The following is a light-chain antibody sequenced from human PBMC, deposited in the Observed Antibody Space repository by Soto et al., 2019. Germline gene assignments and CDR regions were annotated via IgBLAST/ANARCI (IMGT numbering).Light chain of an antibody. CDR3: GTWDGSLSAVV. V-gene: IGLV1-51*01. Sequence: QSVLTQPPSVSAAPGQKVTISCSGTRSNIGNNFVFWYQQFPGTAPKLLIYDNEKRPSGIPDRFSGSKSGTSATLGITGLQTGDEADYYCGTWDGSLSAVVFGGGTKLTVL. CDR2: DNE. J-gene: IGLJ2*01. CDR1: RSNIGNNF.